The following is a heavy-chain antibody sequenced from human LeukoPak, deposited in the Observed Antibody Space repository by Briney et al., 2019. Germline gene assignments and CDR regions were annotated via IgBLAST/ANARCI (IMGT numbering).Heavy chain of an antibody. CDR3: ARGHYYDSSGYRNNWFDP. V-gene: IGHV1-18*01. CDR1: GYTFTSYG. Sequence: ASVKVSCKASGYTFTSYGISWVRQAPGQGLEWMGWIGAYNGNTNYAQKLQGRVTMTTDTSTSTAYMELRSLRSDDTAVYYCARGHYYDSSGYRNNWFDPWGQGTLVTVSS. J-gene: IGHJ5*02. CDR2: IGAYNGNT. D-gene: IGHD3-22*01.